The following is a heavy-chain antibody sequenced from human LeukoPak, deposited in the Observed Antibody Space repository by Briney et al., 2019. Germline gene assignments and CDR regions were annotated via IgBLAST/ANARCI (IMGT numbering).Heavy chain of an antibody. J-gene: IGHJ4*02. Sequence: SVKVSCKASGGTLTSSTISWVRQAPGQGLEWMGRIIPLFQTTKYAPKLQGRVTITADKSTSTAYMEVSSLTSEDTAVYYCARGPMTTAPLEYWGQGTLVTVSS. D-gene: IGHD4-17*01. CDR3: ARGPMTTAPLEY. CDR1: GGTLTSST. V-gene: IGHV1-69*08. CDR2: IIPLFQTT.